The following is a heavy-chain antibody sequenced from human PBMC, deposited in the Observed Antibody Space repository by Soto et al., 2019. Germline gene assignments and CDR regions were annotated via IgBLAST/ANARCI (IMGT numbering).Heavy chain of an antibody. CDR3: ARPVTSPDHLDI. CDR1: GYIFSDYG. J-gene: IGHJ4*02. D-gene: IGHD4-4*01. V-gene: IGHV1-18*01. CDR2: ISAYNGNT. Sequence: ASVKVSCKSSGYIFSDYGITWVRQAPGQGLEWMGWISAYNGNTDYAQKFQDRLTLATDTSTSTAYMELRSLRSDDTALYYCARPVTSPDHLDIWGQGTLVTVSS.